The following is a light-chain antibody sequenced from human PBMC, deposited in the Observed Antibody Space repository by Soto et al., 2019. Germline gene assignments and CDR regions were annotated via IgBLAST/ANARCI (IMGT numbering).Light chain of an antibody. CDR3: QQYGSSPRT. V-gene: IGKV3-20*01. CDR1: QSLNTN. CDR2: GAS. J-gene: IGKJ1*01. Sequence: EIVLTQSPATLSVSPGEGATLSCRASQSLNTNLAWYQQKPGQAPRLLIYGASSRATGIPDRFSGSGSGTDFTLTISRLEPEDFAVYYCQQYGSSPRTFGQGTKVDIK.